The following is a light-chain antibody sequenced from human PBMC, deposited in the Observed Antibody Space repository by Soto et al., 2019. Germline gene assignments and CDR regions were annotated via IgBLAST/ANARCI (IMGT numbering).Light chain of an antibody. Sequence: QSVLTQPPSASGAPGQRVTISCSGSSSNIGSNSVNWFQQLPGTAPKLLIYITSQRPSGVPDRFSASKSGTSASLAISGLQSEDEADYYCVAWDDSLNGVLFGGGTKLTVL. CDR2: ITS. CDR1: SSNIGSNS. CDR3: VAWDDSLNGVL. V-gene: IGLV1-44*01. J-gene: IGLJ2*01.